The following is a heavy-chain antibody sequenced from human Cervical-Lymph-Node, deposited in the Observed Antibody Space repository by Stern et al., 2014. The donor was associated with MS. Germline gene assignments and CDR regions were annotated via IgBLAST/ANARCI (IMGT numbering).Heavy chain of an antibody. J-gene: IGHJ2*01. Sequence: QLQLQESGPGLVKPSETLSLTCTVSGGSISSSSYYWGWIRQPPGKGLEWIGRIYYSGSTYYNPSLKSRVTISVDPSTKQFCLKLSSVTAADTAVYYCAPSGCSSTSCPNWYFDLWGRGTLVTVSS. CDR2: IYYSGST. D-gene: IGHD2-2*01. CDR1: GGSISSSSYY. CDR3: APSGCSSTSCPNWYFDL. V-gene: IGHV4-39*01.